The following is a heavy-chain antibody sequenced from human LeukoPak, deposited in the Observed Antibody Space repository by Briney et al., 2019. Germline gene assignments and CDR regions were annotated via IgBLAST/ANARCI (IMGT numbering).Heavy chain of an antibody. V-gene: IGHV1-18*01. CDR3: ARSSGLWWPSDCSSWCHFDY. D-gene: IGHD6-13*01. CDR1: GYTFPTSG. CDR2: ISVYNHNT. Sequence: VASVTVSCKASGYTFPTSGISWVRQAPGQGLEWMGWISVYNHNTNYAQKFQGRVTVTTDTSTRTAYMELRSLRSDDTAVYYCARSSGLWWPSDCSSWCHFDYWGQGTLVTVSS. J-gene: IGHJ4*02.